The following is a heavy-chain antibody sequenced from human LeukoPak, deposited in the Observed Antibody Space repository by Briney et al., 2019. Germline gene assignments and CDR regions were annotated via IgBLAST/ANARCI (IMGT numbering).Heavy chain of an antibody. J-gene: IGHJ5*02. D-gene: IGHD6-6*01. CDR2: ISSSGSTI. CDR3: ARDLRGGGGSSSSPA. Sequence: SGGSLRLSCAASGFTFSSYEMNWVRQAPGKGLEWVSYISSSGSTIYYADSVKGRFTISRDNAKNSLYLQMNSLRAEDTAVYYCARDLRGGGGSSSSPAWGQGTLVTVSS. CDR1: GFTFSSYE. V-gene: IGHV3-48*03.